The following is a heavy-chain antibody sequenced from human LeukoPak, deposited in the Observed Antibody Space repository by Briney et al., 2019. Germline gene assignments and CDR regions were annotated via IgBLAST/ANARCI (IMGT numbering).Heavy chain of an antibody. CDR2: INPNSGGT. D-gene: IGHD3-22*01. J-gene: IGHJ4*02. Sequence: ASVKVSCKASGYTFTSYYMHWVRQAPGQGLEWMGWINPNSGGTNYAQKFQGRVTMTRDTSISTAYMELSRLRSDDTAVYYCARFTKYYYDSSGYSTIDYWGQGTLVTVSS. V-gene: IGHV1-2*02. CDR3: ARFTKYYYDSSGYSTIDY. CDR1: GYTFTSYY.